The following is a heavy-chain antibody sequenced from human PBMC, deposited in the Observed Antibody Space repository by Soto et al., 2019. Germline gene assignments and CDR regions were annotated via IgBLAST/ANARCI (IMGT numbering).Heavy chain of an antibody. CDR2: IYPGDSDT. Sequence: GESLKISCKVSGYSFTSYWIGWVRQMPGKGLEWMRIIYPGDSDTRYSPSFQGQVTISADKSISTAYLQWSSLKASDTAMYYCARPPSSGYSGGAFDIWGQGTMVTVSS. J-gene: IGHJ3*02. D-gene: IGHD3-22*01. V-gene: IGHV5-51*01. CDR3: ARPPSSGYSGGAFDI. CDR1: GYSFTSYW.